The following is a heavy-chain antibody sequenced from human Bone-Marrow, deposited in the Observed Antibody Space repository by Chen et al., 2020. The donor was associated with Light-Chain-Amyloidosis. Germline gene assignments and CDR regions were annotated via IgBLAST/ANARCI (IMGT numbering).Heavy chain of an antibody. CDR3: ARRRDGYNFDY. CDR2: SYPDDSDA. V-gene: IGHV5-51*01. J-gene: IGHJ4*02. Sequence: EVQLEQSGPEVKKPGESLKISCKGSGYTFPNYWIGWVRQMPGKGLEWMGLSYPDDSDARYSPSFEGQVTISADKSITTADLQWRSLKASDTAMYYCARRRDGYNFDYWGQGTLVTVSS. D-gene: IGHD5-12*01. CDR1: GYTFPNYW.